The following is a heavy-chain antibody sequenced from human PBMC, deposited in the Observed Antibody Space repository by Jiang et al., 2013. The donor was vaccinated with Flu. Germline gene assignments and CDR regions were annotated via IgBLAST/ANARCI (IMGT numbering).Heavy chain of an antibody. CDR2: VSFDGSNK. V-gene: IGHV3-30*18. D-gene: IGHD2-21*02. J-gene: IGHJ4*02. CDR3: AKDLDLFCAGDCYVFDY. CDR1: GFTFSNYG. Sequence: AASGFTFSNYGMHWVRQAPGKGLEWVAVVSFDGSNKYYADSVKGRLTISRDNSKNTLYLQMNSLRTEDTAVYYCAKDLDLFCAGDCYVFDYWGQGALVTVSS.